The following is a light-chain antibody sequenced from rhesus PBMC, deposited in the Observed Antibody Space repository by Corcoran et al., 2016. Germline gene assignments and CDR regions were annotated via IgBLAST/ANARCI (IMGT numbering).Light chain of an antibody. CDR3: QQHNTYPT. CDR2: SAS. V-gene: IGKV1S16*01. Sequence: DIQMTQSPSSLSASVGDTVTITCRVSQDISNYLGWYQQKPGKAPKPLIYSASSLESGGPARFSGSGAGTDFTLPITSLQPEDSGTYYCQQHNTYPTVGQGTKVEIK. J-gene: IGKJ1*01. CDR1: QDISNY.